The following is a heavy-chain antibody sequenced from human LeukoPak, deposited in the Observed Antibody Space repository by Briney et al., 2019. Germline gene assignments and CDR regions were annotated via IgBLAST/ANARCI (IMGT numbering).Heavy chain of an antibody. CDR3: AREYSGYDFYYYYYGMDV. Sequence: PGGSLRLSCAASGFTFSSYGMHWVRQAPGKGLEWVAVISYDGSNKYYADSVKGRFTISRDNSKNTLYLQMNSPRAEDTAVYYCAREYSGYDFYYYYYGMDVWGQGTTVTVSS. J-gene: IGHJ6*02. CDR1: GFTFSSYG. V-gene: IGHV3-30*03. D-gene: IGHD5-12*01. CDR2: ISYDGSNK.